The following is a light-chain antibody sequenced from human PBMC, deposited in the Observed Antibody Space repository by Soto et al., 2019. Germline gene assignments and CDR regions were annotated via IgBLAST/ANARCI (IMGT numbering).Light chain of an antibody. CDR1: QSFSSSF. V-gene: IGKV3-20*01. CDR2: GAS. Sequence: EIVLTQSPGTLSLSPGERATLSCRASQSFSSSFLAWYQQKPGQAPRLLIYGASSRATGIPDRFSGSGSGTDFALTISRLEPEDLAVYYCQQYADSSWTFGQGTKVDNK. J-gene: IGKJ1*01. CDR3: QQYADSSWT.